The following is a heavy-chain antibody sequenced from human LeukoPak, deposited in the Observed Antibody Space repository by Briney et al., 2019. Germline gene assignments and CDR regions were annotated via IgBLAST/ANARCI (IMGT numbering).Heavy chain of an antibody. J-gene: IGHJ1*01. D-gene: IGHD3-22*01. CDR2: ITPGGGT. CDR3: AKLVLDYYDSSGYYSQAEYFQH. V-gene: IGHV3-23*01. CDR1: EFTFSSYV. Sequence: GGSLRLSCAASEFTFSSYVMAWVRQAPGKGLEWVSTITPGGGTYYADSVKGRFTISRDNSKNTLYLQMNSLRAEDTAVYYCAKLVLDYYDSSGYYSQAEYFQHWGQGTLVTVSS.